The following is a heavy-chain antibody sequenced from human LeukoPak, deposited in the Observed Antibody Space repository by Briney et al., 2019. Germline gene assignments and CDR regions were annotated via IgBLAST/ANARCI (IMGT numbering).Heavy chain of an antibody. Sequence: SETLSLTCTVSGGSISSSSYYWGWIRQPPGEGLEWIGTIYYSGTTYYNPSLGSRVTISIDTSKNQFSLKLSSVTAADTAVYHCARLVYDSRGYYFDYWGQGTLVTVSS. CDR3: ARLVYDSRGYYFDY. CDR1: GGSISSSSYY. V-gene: IGHV4-39*07. D-gene: IGHD3-22*01. CDR2: IYYSGTT. J-gene: IGHJ4*02.